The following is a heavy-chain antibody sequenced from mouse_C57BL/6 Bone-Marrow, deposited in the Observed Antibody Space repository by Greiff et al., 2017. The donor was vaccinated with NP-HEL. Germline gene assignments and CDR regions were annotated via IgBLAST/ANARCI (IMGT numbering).Heavy chain of an antibody. CDR2: IDPNSGGT. D-gene: IGHD1-1*01. CDR1: GYTFTSYW. J-gene: IGHJ3*01. Sequence: QVQLKQPGAELVKPGASVKLSCTASGYTFTSYWMHWVKQRPGRGLEWIGRIDPNSGGTKYNEKFQSKTTLTVDKPSSTAYMQLSSLTSEDSAVYYCASAVDYWFAYWGQGTLVTVSA. V-gene: IGHV1-72*01. CDR3: ASAVDYWFAY.